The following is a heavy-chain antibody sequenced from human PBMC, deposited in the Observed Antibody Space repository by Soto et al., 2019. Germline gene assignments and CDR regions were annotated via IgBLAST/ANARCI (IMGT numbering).Heavy chain of an antibody. CDR1: GFTFSTYA. Sequence: GGSLRLSCAASGFTFSTYAMTWVRQAPGKGLEWVSTVSGGNRGTYYAASVKGRFTISRDNSNNTLYLQMNSLRAEDTAVYYCARGITMVRGVSSHYYGMDVWGQGTTVTVSS. D-gene: IGHD3-10*01. V-gene: IGHV3-23*01. J-gene: IGHJ6*02. CDR3: ARGITMVRGVSSHYYGMDV. CDR2: VSGGNRGT.